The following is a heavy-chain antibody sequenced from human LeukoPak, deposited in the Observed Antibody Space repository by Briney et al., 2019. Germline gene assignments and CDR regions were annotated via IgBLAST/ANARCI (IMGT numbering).Heavy chain of an antibody. J-gene: IGHJ4*02. CDR3: ARDGGAYNGFDY. CDR1: GYTFTSYY. D-gene: IGHD5-24*01. Sequence: ASVKVSCKASGYTFTSYYMHWVRQAPGQGLEWMGIINPSGGSTSYAQKFRGRVTMTRDMSTSTVYMELSSLRSEDTAVYYCARDGGAYNGFDYWGQGTLVSVSS. CDR2: INPSGGST. V-gene: IGHV1-46*01.